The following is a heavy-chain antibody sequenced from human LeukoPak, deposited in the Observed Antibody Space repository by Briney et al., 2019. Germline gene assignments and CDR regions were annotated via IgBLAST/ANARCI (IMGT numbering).Heavy chain of an antibody. CDR3: ARARLQIQGESGAFDI. CDR2: IGTAGDT. D-gene: IGHD5-24*01. V-gene: IGHV3-13*01. J-gene: IGHJ3*02. Sequence: GGSLRLSCAASGFTFSSYDMHWVRQATGKGLEWVSAIGTAGDTYFPGSVKGRFTISRENAKNSLYLQMNSLRAEDTAVYYCARARLQIQGESGAFDIWGQGTMVTVSS. CDR1: GFTFSSYD.